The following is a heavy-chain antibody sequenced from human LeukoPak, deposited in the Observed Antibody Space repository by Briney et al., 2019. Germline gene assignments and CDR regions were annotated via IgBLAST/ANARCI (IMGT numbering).Heavy chain of an antibody. CDR3: ARGKYYYDSSGYPSY. D-gene: IGHD3-22*01. CDR2: IYHSGST. J-gene: IGHJ4*02. CDR1: GYSISSGYY. Sequence: SETLSLTCAVSGYSISSGYYWGWIRQPPGKGLEWIGSIYHSGSTYYNPSLKSRVTISVDTSKNQFSLKLSSVTAADTAVYYCARGKYYYDSSGYPSYRGQGTLVTVSS. V-gene: IGHV4-38-2*01.